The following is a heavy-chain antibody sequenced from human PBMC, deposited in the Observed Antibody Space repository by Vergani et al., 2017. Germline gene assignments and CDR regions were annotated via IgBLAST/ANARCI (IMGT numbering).Heavy chain of an antibody. V-gene: IGHV4-30-4*01. CDR3: ARGSAAGLKNWFDP. D-gene: IGHD6-13*01. Sequence: QVQLQESGPGLVKPSQTLSLTCTVSGGSISSGDYYWSWIRQPPGKGLEWIGYIYYSGITYYNPSLKSRVTISVDKYKNQFSLKLSSVTAADTAVYYCARGSAAGLKNWFDPWGQGTLVAVAS. J-gene: IGHJ5*02. CDR1: GGSISSGDYY. CDR2: IYYSGIT.